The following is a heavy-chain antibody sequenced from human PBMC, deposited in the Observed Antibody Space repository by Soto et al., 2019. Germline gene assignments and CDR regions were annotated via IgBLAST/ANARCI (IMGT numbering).Heavy chain of an antibody. D-gene: IGHD6-6*01. V-gene: IGHV4-39*01. CDR2: VFYTGFT. CDR1: GGSISGSYYY. J-gene: IGHJ5*02. CDR3: ARRSSSSLGSLFDP. Sequence: PSETLSLTCAVSGGSISGSYYYWGWLRQSPGKGPEWIGSVFYTGFTSYNPSLESRVSVSVDTSKNQFSLKVSGVSAADTAVYYCARRSSSSLGSLFDPWGRGILVTVSS.